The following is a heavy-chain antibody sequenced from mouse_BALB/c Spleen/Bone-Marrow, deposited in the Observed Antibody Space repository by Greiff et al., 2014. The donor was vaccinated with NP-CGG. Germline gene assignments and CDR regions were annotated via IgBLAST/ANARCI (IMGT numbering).Heavy chain of an antibody. D-gene: IGHD2-10*02. Sequence: EVQLVESGGGLVKPGGSLKLSCAASGFTFSSYAMSWVRQTPEKRLEWVASISSGDSTYYPDSVKGRFTISRDNARNILYLQMSSLRSEDTAMYHCAREEYGQKVYAMDYWGQGTSVTVSS. CDR1: GFTFSSYA. J-gene: IGHJ4*01. CDR2: ISSGDST. V-gene: IGHV5-6-5*01. CDR3: AREEYGQKVYAMDY.